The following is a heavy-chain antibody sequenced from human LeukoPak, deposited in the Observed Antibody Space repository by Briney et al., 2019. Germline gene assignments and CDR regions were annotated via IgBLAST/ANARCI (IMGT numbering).Heavy chain of an antibody. CDR3: ARGGVAAKYYFDF. Sequence: PSETLSLTCTVSGGSISPLYWGWIRQAPGKGLEFIGYIYYSGSTNFNPSLKSRVTLSVDTSKSQISLELTSVTAADTAVYYCARGGVAAKYYFDFWGQGTLVTVSS. J-gene: IGHJ4*02. CDR2: IYYSGST. D-gene: IGHD3-10*01. CDR1: GGSISPLY. V-gene: IGHV4-59*11.